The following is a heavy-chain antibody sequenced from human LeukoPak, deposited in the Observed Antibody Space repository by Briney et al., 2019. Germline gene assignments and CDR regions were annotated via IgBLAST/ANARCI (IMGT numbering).Heavy chain of an antibody. D-gene: IGHD1-1*01. CDR1: GGSIRSSSRY. J-gene: IGHJ5*02. Sequence: SETLSLTCTVSGGSIRSSSRYWDWNWGWIRQPPGKGLEWIGSIHYSGTTEYNPSLKSRVTISVDTSKNHFSLRLNSVTAADTGVYYCARQPKGRVLTNEGGNSWFDPWGQGTLVTVSS. CDR2: IHYSGTT. V-gene: IGHV4-39*01. CDR3: ARQPKGRVLTNEGGNSWFDP.